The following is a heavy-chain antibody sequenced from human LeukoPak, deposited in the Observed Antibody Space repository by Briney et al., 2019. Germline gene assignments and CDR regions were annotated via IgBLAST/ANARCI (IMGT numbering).Heavy chain of an antibody. J-gene: IGHJ4*02. D-gene: IGHD6-6*01. CDR2: INPNSGGT. V-gene: IGHV1-2*04. Sequence: ASVKVSCTASGYTFTGYYMHWVRQAPGQGLEWMGWINPNSGGTNYAQKFQGWVTMTRDTSISTAYMELSRLRSDDTAVYYCARGSSSGWRCYFDYWGQGTLVTVSS. CDR3: ARGSSSGWRCYFDY. CDR1: GYTFTGYY.